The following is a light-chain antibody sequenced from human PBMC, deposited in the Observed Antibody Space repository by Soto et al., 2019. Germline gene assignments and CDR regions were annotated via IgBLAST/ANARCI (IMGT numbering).Light chain of an antibody. CDR3: SSYTSSSTLV. V-gene: IGLV2-14*01. CDR1: SSDVGGYNY. J-gene: IGLJ1*01. Sequence: QSVLTQPASVSGSPGQSITISCTGTSSDVGGYNYVSWYQQHPGKAPKLMIYDVSNRPSGVSNRFSGSKSGNTASLTISGLQAEDEADYYCSSYTSSSTLVFGNGTKATVL. CDR2: DVS.